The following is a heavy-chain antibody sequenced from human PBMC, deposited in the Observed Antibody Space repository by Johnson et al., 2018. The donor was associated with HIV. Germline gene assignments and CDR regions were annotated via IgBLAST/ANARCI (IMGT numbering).Heavy chain of an antibody. Sequence: VQLVESGGGLVQPGGSLRLSCAASGFTFSSYWMSWVRQAPGKGLELVANIKQDGSDKDYADSVKGRFTISRDNSKNTLYLQMNSLRAEDTAVYYCARDQGSGWPTNAFDIWGQGTRVTVSS. CDR3: ARDQGSGWPTNAFDI. J-gene: IGHJ3*02. CDR1: GFTFSSYW. D-gene: IGHD6-19*01. V-gene: IGHV3-7*04. CDR2: IKQDGSDK.